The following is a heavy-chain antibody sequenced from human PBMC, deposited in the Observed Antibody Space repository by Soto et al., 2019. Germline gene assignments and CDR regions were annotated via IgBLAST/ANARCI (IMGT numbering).Heavy chain of an antibody. D-gene: IGHD5-18*01. J-gene: IGHJ6*02. Sequence: QVQLVESGGGVVQPGRSLRLSCAASGFTFSSYAMHWVRQAPGKGLEWVAVISYDGSNKYYADSVKGRFTISRDNCKNTLYLQMNSLRAEDTAVYYCARGGIQLWLRYYYYGMDVWGQGTTVTVSS. CDR1: GFTFSSYA. V-gene: IGHV3-30-3*01. CDR2: ISYDGSNK. CDR3: ARGGIQLWLRYYYYGMDV.